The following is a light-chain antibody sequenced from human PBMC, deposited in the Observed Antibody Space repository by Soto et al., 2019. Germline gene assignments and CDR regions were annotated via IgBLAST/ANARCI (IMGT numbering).Light chain of an antibody. CDR2: AES. CDR1: QGISNY. Sequence: IQMTHFSSALSASVVERVTVTCRASQGISNYLAWYKQKPGKVPKILIYAESTLQSGVKYRFSGSGSGKDFTITISSMQNEDVENYYCKKYNSAPITCGGGTKGDIK. CDR3: KKYNSAPIT. V-gene: IGKV1-27*01. J-gene: IGKJ4*01.